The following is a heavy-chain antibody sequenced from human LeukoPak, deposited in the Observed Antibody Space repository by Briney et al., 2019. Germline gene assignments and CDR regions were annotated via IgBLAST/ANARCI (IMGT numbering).Heavy chain of an antibody. J-gene: IGHJ1*01. CDR2: INPNSGGT. Sequence: GASVKVSCKASGYTFTGYYMHWVRQAPAQGLEWMGWINPNSGGTNYAQKFQGRVTMTRDTSISTAYMELSRLRSDDTAVYYCARDSVVVVPAAIPEYFQHWGQGTLVTVSS. CDR3: ARDSVVVVPAAIPEYFQH. V-gene: IGHV1-2*02. CDR1: GYTFTGYY. D-gene: IGHD2-2*01.